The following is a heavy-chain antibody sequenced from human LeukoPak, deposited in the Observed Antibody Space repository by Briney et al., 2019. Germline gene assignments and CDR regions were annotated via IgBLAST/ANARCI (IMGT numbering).Heavy chain of an antibody. J-gene: IGHJ4*02. V-gene: IGHV1-69*05. CDR1: GGTFSSYA. CDR2: IIPIFGTA. CDR3: ASGSVYYYDSGGYYYFDY. D-gene: IGHD3-22*01. Sequence: ASVKVSCKASGGTFSSYAISWVRQAPGQGLEWMGGIIPIFGTANYAQKFQGRVTITTDESTSTAYMELSSLRSEDTAVYYCASGSVYYYDSGGYYYFDYWGQGTLVTVSS.